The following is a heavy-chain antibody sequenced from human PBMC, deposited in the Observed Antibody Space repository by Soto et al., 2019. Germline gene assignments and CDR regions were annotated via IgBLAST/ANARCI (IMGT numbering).Heavy chain of an antibody. D-gene: IGHD3-10*01. V-gene: IGHV4-34*02. Sequence: QVQLQQWGAGLLKPSETLSLTCAVHGGSFSGYTWTWIRQSPGKGLEWIGQINAGGSANYNPSLKIRVTISLGTSNNEFFLDLTSVTAADTAVYYCARVLFSETSYSGGWYFFDFWGQGTLVTVSS. CDR1: GGSFSGYT. J-gene: IGHJ4*02. CDR2: INAGGSA. CDR3: ARVLFSETSYSGGWYFFDF.